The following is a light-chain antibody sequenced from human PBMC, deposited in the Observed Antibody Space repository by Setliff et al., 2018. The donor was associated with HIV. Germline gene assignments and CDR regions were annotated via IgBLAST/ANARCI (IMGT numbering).Light chain of an antibody. CDR2: EVR. CDR1: SSDVGGYSY. Sequence: QSVLAQPASVSGSPGQSITISCTGTSSDVGGYSYVSWYQQHPGKAPKLIIYEVRNRPSGVSNRFSGSKSGNTASLTISGLQAEDEADYYCSSYAITNTPPFGTGTKVTVL. V-gene: IGLV2-14*01. CDR3: SSYAITNTPP. J-gene: IGLJ1*01.